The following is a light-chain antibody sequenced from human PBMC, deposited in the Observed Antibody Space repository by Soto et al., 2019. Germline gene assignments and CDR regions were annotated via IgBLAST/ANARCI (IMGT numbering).Light chain of an antibody. CDR3: QQLNTYPST. J-gene: IGKJ4*01. CDR1: QDISSY. Sequence: IQLTQSPSSLSASVGDRVTITCRASQDISSYLGWYQQKPGKAPKLLIYAASTLQRGVPSRFSGSGSGTAFTLTISSLQPEDFATYYCQQLNTYPSTFGGGTKVEIQ. V-gene: IGKV1-9*01. CDR2: AAS.